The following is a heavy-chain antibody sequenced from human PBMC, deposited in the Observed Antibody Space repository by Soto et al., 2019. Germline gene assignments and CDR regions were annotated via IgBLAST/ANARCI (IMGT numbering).Heavy chain of an antibody. CDR1: GGSISSYY. CDR3: ASAYYDFWSGYQTSANAFDI. V-gene: IGHV4-59*01. D-gene: IGHD3-3*01. CDR2: IYYSGST. Sequence: QVQLQESGPGLVKPSETLSLTCTVSGGSISSYYWSWIRQPPGKGLEWIGYIYYSGSTNYNPSLKSRVTISVDTSKTQSSLKLSSVTAADTAVYYCASAYYDFWSGYQTSANAFDIWGQGTMVTVSS. J-gene: IGHJ3*02.